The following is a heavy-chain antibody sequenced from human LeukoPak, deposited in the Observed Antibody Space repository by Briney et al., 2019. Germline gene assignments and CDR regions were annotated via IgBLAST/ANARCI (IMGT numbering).Heavy chain of an antibody. CDR1: GFTFSTYS. CDR2: IDGSTRTI. Sequence: AGGSLRLSCAASGFTFSTYSMNWVRQAPGKGLEWISFIDGSTRTIFYADSVKGRFTISRDNAKNSLYLQMNSLRAEDTAVYYCARTYFDYWGQGTLVTVSS. V-gene: IGHV3-48*04. J-gene: IGHJ4*02. CDR3: ARTYFDY.